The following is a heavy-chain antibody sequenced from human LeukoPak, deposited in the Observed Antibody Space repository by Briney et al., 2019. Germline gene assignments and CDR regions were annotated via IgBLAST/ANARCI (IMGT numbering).Heavy chain of an antibody. CDR2: INHSGST. V-gene: IGHV4-34*01. CDR1: GGSFSGYY. J-gene: IGHJ4*02. CDR3: ASSRYYYDSSGYFHREFDY. D-gene: IGHD3-22*01. Sequence: SETLSLTXAVYGGSFSGYYWSWIRQTPGKGLEWIGEINHSGSTNYNPSLKSRVTISVDTSKNQFSLKLSSVTAADTAVYYCASSRYYYDSSGYFHREFDYWGQGTLVTVSS.